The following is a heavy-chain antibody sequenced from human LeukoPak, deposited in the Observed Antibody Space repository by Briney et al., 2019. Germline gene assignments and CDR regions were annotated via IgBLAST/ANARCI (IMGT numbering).Heavy chain of an antibody. J-gene: IGHJ4*02. Sequence: GASVKVSCKASGYTFTSYDINWVRQATGQGLEWMGWMNPNSGNTGYAQKFQGRVTMTRNTSISTAYMELSSLRSEDTAVYYCASGYSSSWYDYYFDYWGQGTLVTVSS. D-gene: IGHD6-13*01. CDR3: ASGYSSSWYDYYFDY. CDR1: GYTFTSYD. V-gene: IGHV1-8*01. CDR2: MNPNSGNT.